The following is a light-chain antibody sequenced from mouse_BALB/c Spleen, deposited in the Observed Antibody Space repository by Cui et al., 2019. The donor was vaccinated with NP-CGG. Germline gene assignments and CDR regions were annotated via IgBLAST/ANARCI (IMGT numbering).Light chain of an antibody. Sequence: QAVVTQESALTTSPGETVTLTCRSSTGAVTTSNYANCVQEKSDHLFTGLIGGTNNRAPGVPARFSGSLIGDKAALIITGAQTEDEAIYFCALWYSNHWVFGGGTKLTVL. J-gene: IGLJ1*01. CDR3: ALWYSNHWV. CDR1: TGAVTTSNY. V-gene: IGLV1*01. CDR2: GTN.